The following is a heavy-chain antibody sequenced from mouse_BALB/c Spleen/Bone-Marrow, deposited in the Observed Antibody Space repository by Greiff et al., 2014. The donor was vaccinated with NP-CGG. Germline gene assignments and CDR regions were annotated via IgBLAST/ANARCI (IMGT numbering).Heavy chain of an antibody. J-gene: IGHJ2*01. Sequence: DVKLVESGGGLVQPGGSLKLSCAASGFTFSNYGMSWVRQTPDKRLELVATINGNGGSTYYPDGVKGRFTISRDTAKNTLYLQMSSLKSEETAMYYCVRGNYGNYVDYFDFWGQGTTLTVSS. V-gene: IGHV5-6-3*01. D-gene: IGHD2-1*01. CDR3: VRGNYGNYVDYFDF. CDR2: INGNGGST. CDR1: GFTFSNYG.